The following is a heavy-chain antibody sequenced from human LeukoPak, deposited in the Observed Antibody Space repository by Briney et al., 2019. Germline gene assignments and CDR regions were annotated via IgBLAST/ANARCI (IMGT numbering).Heavy chain of an antibody. CDR3: ARSRARTIFGPGNWFDP. CDR2: ISSSSSYI. J-gene: IGHJ5*02. CDR1: GFTFSIYS. V-gene: IGHV3-21*01. D-gene: IGHD3-3*01. Sequence: GGSLRLSCAASGFTFSIYSINWVRQAPGKGLEWVSSISSSSSYIYYADSVKGRFTISRDNAKNSLYLQMNSLRAEDTAVYYCARSRARTIFGPGNWFDPWGQGTLVTVSS.